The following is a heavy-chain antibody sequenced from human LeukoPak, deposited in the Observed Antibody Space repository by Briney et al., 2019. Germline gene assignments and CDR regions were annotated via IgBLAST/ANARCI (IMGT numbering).Heavy chain of an antibody. CDR2: ISYSGGSK. J-gene: IGHJ4*02. Sequence: GGSLTLSCAASGFTFSSYAMSWVRQAPGKGLEWVSAISYSGGSKYDADPAKSRFTISRDNSNNTLYLQMNSPRAEAAAAYYCARDRYSGYRGSTYYFDYWGQGTLVTVSS. CDR1: GFTFSSYA. D-gene: IGHD5-12*01. CDR3: ARDRYSGYRGSTYYFDY. V-gene: IGHV3-23*01.